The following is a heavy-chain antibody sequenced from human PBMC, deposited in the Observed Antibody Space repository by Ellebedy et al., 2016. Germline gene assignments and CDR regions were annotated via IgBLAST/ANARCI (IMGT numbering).Heavy chain of an antibody. CDR1: GGTFSSYA. Sequence: ASVKVSCKASGGTFSSYAISWVRQAPRQGLEWMGRIIPILGIANYAQKFQGRVTITADKSTSTAYMELSSLRSEDTAVYYCSRGGANWYFDLWGRGTLVTVSS. D-gene: IGHD3-16*01. J-gene: IGHJ2*01. V-gene: IGHV1-69*04. CDR2: IIPILGIA. CDR3: SRGGANWYFDL.